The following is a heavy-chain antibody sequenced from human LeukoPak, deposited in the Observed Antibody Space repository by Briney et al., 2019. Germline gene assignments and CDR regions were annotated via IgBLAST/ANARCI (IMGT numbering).Heavy chain of an antibody. CDR1: GYTFTGYY. D-gene: IGHD2-2*01. Sequence: ASVKVPCKASGYTFTGYYMHWVRQAPGQGLEWMGWINPNSGGTNYAQKFQGRVTMTRDTSISTAYMELSRLRSDDTAVYYCARRVPAAWGYYGMDVWGQGTTVTVSS. J-gene: IGHJ6*02. CDR2: INPNSGGT. CDR3: ARRVPAAWGYYGMDV. V-gene: IGHV1-2*02.